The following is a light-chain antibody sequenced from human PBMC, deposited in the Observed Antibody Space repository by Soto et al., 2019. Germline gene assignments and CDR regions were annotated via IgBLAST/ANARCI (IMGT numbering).Light chain of an antibody. CDR1: RSVVGAYNL. CDR3: CSYAGRYTWL. CDR2: DVS. V-gene: IGLV2-11*01. Sequence: QSVLAQPRSVSGSPGQSVTISCSGTRSVVGAYNLVSWYQQHPGKAPKLMIHDVSARPSGVPDRFSGSKSGNTASLTISGLQAEDEADYYCCSYAGRYTWLFGGGTKVTVL. J-gene: IGLJ3*02.